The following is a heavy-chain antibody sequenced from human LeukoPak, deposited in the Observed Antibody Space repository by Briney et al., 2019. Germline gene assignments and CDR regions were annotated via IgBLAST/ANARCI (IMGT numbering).Heavy chain of an antibody. D-gene: IGHD3-22*01. V-gene: IGHV3-48*01. CDR3: ARINYDSSGTFDY. J-gene: IGHJ4*02. CDR2: IGTSSTTI. CDR1: GFTFSSYT. Sequence: PGGSLRLSCAASGFTFSSYTMNWVRQPPGKGLEWVSNIGTSSTTIYYADSVKGRFTISRDNAKNSLYLQMNSLRADDTAVYYCARINYDSSGTFDYWGQGTLVTVSS.